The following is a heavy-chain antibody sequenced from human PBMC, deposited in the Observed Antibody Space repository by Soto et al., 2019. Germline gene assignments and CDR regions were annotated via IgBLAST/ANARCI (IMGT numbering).Heavy chain of an antibody. J-gene: IGHJ6*02. CDR3: AREPYYFDSSGYPNHYGMDV. CDR1: GFTVSSNY. D-gene: IGHD3-22*01. CDR2: IYSGGNT. Sequence: PGGSLRLSCAASGFTVSSNYMNWVRQAPGKGLEWVSVIYSGGNTYYADSVKGRLTISRDNSKNTLYLQMNSLRAEDTAVYYCAREPYYFDSSGYPNHYGMDVWGQGTTVTVSS. V-gene: IGHV3-53*01.